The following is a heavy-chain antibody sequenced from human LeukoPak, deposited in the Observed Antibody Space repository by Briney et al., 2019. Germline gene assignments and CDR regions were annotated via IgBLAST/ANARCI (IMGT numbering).Heavy chain of an antibody. J-gene: IGHJ6*03. CDR2: IIPIFGTA. V-gene: IGHV1-69*01. Sequence: SVKVSCKASVGTFISYAISGVRQAPGQGLEWMGGIIPIFGTANYAQKFQGRVTITADESTSTAYMELSSLRSEDTAVYYCARDGRSWSGYFHQPYYYYYMDVWGKGTTVTVSS. CDR3: ARDGRSWSGYFHQPYYYYYMDV. CDR1: VGTFISYA. D-gene: IGHD3-3*01.